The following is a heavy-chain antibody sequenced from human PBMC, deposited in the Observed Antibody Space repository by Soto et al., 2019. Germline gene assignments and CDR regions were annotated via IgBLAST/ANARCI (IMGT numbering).Heavy chain of an antibody. D-gene: IGHD2-15*01. Sequence: PSETLSLTCTVSGGSISSYYWSWIRQPPGKGLEWIGYIYYSGSTNYNPSLKSRVTISVDTSKNQFSLKLSSVTAADTAVYYCARATQTVVAATFDYWGQGTLVTV. CDR2: IYYSGST. J-gene: IGHJ4*02. CDR3: ARATQTVVAATFDY. V-gene: IGHV4-59*01. CDR1: GGSISSYY.